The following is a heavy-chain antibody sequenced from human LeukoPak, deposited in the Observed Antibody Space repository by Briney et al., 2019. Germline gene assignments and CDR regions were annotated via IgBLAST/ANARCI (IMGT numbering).Heavy chain of an antibody. J-gene: IGHJ5*02. Sequence: ASVTVSCKASGYTFTSYGISWLRQAPGQGLEWMGWISAYNGNTNYAQKLQGRVTMTTDTSTSTAYMELRSVRSDDTAVYYCARSTRYKWFDPWGQGTLVTVSS. CDR2: ISAYNGNT. V-gene: IGHV1-18*01. CDR1: GYTFTSYG. CDR3: ARSTRYKWFDP.